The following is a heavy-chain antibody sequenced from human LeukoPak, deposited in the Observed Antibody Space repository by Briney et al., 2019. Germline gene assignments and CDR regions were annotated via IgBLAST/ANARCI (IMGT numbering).Heavy chain of an antibody. J-gene: IGHJ4*02. Sequence: PGGSLRLSCAASGFTFSSYWMSWIRQPPGKGLEWIGSIYYSESTYYNPSLKSRVAISVDTSKNQFSLNLSSVTAADTAVYYCARSGPSSTYDYWGQGTLVTVSS. CDR3: ARSGPSSTYDY. D-gene: IGHD6-19*01. CDR2: IYYSEST. V-gene: IGHV4-39*01. CDR1: GFTFSSYW.